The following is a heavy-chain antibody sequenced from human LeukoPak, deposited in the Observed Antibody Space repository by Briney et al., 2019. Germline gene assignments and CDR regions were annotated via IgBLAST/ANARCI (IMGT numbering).Heavy chain of an antibody. Sequence: GGSLRLSCAASGFTFSAYYMNWIRQAPGKGLEWASYISTTSSYTNYADSVKGRFTISRDDAKNSLYLQMNSLRADDTAVYYCARDRSGGYFDYWGQGTLVTVSS. CDR2: ISTTSSYT. J-gene: IGHJ4*02. V-gene: IGHV3-11*06. CDR3: ARDRSGGYFDY. CDR1: GFTFSAYY. D-gene: IGHD3-10*01.